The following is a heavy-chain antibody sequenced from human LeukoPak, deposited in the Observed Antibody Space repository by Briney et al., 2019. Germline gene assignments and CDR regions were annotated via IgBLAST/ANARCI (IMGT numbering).Heavy chain of an antibody. D-gene: IGHD6-19*01. CDR3: ARDAGLAVFWFDP. J-gene: IGHJ5*02. Sequence: QPGGSLRLSCAAFGFIFSNYWMSWVRQAPGKGLEWVANIKQDGSEKNYVDSVKGRFTISRDNAKNSLYLQMNSLRAEDTAVYYCARDAGLAVFWFDPWGQGTLVTVSS. V-gene: IGHV3-7*01. CDR2: IKQDGSEK. CDR1: GFIFSNYW.